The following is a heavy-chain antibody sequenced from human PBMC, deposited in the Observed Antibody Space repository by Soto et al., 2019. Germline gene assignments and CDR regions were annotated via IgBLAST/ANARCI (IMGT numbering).Heavy chain of an antibody. CDR2: NDAYNSKT. D-gene: IGHD3-16*01. J-gene: IGHJ6*02. CDR1: VYTFTSYG. Sequence: ASLKVSCKASVYTFTSYGISLEHQAPGQGLKWMGWNDAYNSKTYYEQKLEGRVTMTTDTATSTGYMEMRSLRSDDTALYYCARGIRFRGVLNGIDVCAQGTTATVAS. V-gene: IGHV1-18*01. CDR3: ARGIRFRGVLNGIDV.